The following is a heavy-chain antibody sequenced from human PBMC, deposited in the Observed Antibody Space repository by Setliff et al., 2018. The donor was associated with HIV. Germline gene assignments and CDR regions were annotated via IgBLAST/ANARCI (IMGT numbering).Heavy chain of an antibody. CDR2: ISHSSSKI. V-gene: IGHV3-21*04. CDR1: GFSFSDYS. Sequence: GGSLRLSCVASGFSFSDYSMNWVRRAPGKGLEWLASISHSSSKIFYADSVRGRFYISRDNAENSLYLQMNSLRVEDTAIYYCAKAPGWLFLSHYWGQGTLVTVSS. J-gene: IGHJ4*02. CDR3: AKAPGWLFLSHY. D-gene: IGHD3-22*01.